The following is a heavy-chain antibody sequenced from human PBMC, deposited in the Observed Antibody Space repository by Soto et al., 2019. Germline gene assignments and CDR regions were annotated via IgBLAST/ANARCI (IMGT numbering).Heavy chain of an antibody. CDR2: IYYSGTT. Sequence: PSETLSLTCTVSGGSISRDYWTWIRQPPGKGLEWIGYIYYSGTTNYNPSLKSRVTISVDTSKNQFSLNLSSVTTADTAVFYCARGSPTDAFDIWGQGTMVTVSS. V-gene: IGHV4-59*01. CDR1: GGSISRDY. CDR3: ARGSPTDAFDI. J-gene: IGHJ3*02. D-gene: IGHD1-26*01.